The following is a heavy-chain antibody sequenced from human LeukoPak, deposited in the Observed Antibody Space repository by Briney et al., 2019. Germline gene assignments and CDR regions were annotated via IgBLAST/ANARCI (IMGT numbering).Heavy chain of an antibody. D-gene: IGHD3-16*01. CDR1: GFTVSNSW. CDR2: INNDGNRI. J-gene: IGHJ4*02. CDR3: ARGGLPGGF. V-gene: IGHV3-74*01. Sequence: GGSLRLSCAASGFTVSNSWMFWVRQSPGKGLMYVSEINNDGNRIRYVDSVKGRFTISKDGAKNKLFLQMNSLGDDDTAMYYCARGGLPGGFWGQGILVTVSS.